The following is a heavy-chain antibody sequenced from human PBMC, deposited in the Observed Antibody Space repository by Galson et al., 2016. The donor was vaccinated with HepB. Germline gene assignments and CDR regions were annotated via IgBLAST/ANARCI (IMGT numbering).Heavy chain of an antibody. Sequence: SLRLSCAASGFTFSNYAMGWVRQAPGKGLEWVSAISGSGGATFCEDSVKGRFTISRDNSKNTLYLQMNSLRAEDTAVYYCGKEGFGTYNWFDPWGQGTLVTVSS. CDR1: GFTFSNYA. CDR2: ISGSGGAT. D-gene: IGHD3-10*01. V-gene: IGHV3-23*01. J-gene: IGHJ5*02. CDR3: GKEGFGTYNWFDP.